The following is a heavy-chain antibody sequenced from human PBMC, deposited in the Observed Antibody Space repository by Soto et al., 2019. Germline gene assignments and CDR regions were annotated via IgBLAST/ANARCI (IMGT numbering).Heavy chain of an antibody. CDR3: AKDKMEQWLVGGYYDY. J-gene: IGHJ4*02. CDR2: TIDSGGRS. Sequence: GGSLRLSCSASGFTFSSHAMSWVRQAPGKGLEWVSSTIDSGGRSYHADSVRGRFTISRDNSKNTLYLQMNSLRADDTAIYYCAKDKMEQWLVGGYYDYWGQGALVTVSS. V-gene: IGHV3-23*01. CDR1: GFTFSSHA. D-gene: IGHD6-19*01.